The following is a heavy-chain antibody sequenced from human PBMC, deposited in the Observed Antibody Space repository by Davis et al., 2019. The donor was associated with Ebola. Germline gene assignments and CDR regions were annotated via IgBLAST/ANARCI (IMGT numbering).Heavy chain of an antibody. Sequence: SVKVSCKASGYTFTSYGISWVRQAPGQGLEWMGGIIPIFGTANYAQKFQGRVTITADKSTSTAYMELSSLRSEDTAVYYCARDLRGRYQLLSRGFDPWGQGTLVTVSS. V-gene: IGHV1-69*06. CDR2: IIPIFGTA. CDR1: GYTFTSYG. CDR3: ARDLRGRYQLLSRGFDP. J-gene: IGHJ5*02. D-gene: IGHD2-2*01.